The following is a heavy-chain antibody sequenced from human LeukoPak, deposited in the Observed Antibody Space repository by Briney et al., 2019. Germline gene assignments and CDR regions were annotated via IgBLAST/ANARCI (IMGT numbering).Heavy chain of an antibody. D-gene: IGHD3-22*01. Sequence: GGSLRFSCAASGFTVSTNYMSWVRQAPGKGLEWVSLIYIGGDTYYTDSVKGRFTTSRDNSKNTLYLQMNSLRVEDTAVYYCARGHYDSSGRYFDYWGQGTLVTVSS. J-gene: IGHJ4*02. V-gene: IGHV3-66*01. CDR2: IYIGGDT. CDR3: ARGHYDSSGRYFDY. CDR1: GFTVSTNY.